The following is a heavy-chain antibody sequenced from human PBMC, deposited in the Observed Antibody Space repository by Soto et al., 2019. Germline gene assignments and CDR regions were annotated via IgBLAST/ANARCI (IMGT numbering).Heavy chain of an antibody. V-gene: IGHV1-8*01. J-gene: IGHJ5*02. D-gene: IGHD3-3*01. CDR3: ARDSSFVFWSGRKGFDP. CDR2: MNPNSGNT. CDR1: GYTFTSYD. Sequence: QVQLVQSGAEVKKPGASVKVSCKASGYTFTSYDLNWVRQATGQGLEWMGWMNPNSGNTGYAQKFQGRVTMTRNTSISTAYMELSSLRSEDTAVYYCARDSSFVFWSGRKGFDPWGQGTLVTVSS.